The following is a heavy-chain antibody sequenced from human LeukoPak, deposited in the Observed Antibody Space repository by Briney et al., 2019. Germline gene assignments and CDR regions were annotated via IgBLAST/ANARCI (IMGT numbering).Heavy chain of an antibody. V-gene: IGHV3-20*04. D-gene: IGHD3-22*01. CDR1: GFTFDDYG. CDR3: ARVGYYYGSSSYSGAFDI. CDR2: INWDGTNT. Sequence: GGSLRLSCAASGFTFDDYGMSWVRQVPGKGLEWVSGINWDGTNTGYADSVKGRFTISRDNAKNSLYLQMNSLRAEDTALYYCARVGYYYGSSSYSGAFDIWGQGAMVIVSS. J-gene: IGHJ3*02.